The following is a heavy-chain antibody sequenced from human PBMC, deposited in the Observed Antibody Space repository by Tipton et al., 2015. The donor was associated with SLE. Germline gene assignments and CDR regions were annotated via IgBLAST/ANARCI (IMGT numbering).Heavy chain of an antibody. CDR3: AREGGSYTAFDY. CDR2: IYTSGTT. J-gene: IGHJ4*02. CDR1: GASIISGSYY. V-gene: IGHV4-61*02. D-gene: IGHD1-26*01. Sequence: TLSLTCSVSGASIISGSYYWSWIRQPAGKGLEWIGRIYTSGTTHYNPSLKSRVTISMDTSKNQFSLKLTSVTAADTAVYYCAREGGSYTAFDYWGQGTLVTVSS.